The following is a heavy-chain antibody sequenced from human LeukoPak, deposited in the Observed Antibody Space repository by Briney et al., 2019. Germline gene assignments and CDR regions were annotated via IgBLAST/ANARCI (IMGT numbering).Heavy chain of an antibody. CDR1: GYTFTSYG. CDR2: ISAYNGNT. J-gene: IGHJ5*02. V-gene: IGHV1-18*04. D-gene: IGHD6-19*01. Sequence: ASVKVSCKASGYTFTSYGISWVRQAPGQGLEWMGWISAYNGNTNYAQKLQGRVTMTTDTSTSTAYMELRSLRSDDTAVYYCSIAVAGTFWFDPWGQGTLVTVSP. CDR3: SIAVAGTFWFDP.